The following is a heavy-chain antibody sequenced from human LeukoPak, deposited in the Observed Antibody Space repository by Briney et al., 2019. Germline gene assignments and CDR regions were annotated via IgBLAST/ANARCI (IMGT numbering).Heavy chain of an antibody. J-gene: IGHJ4*02. V-gene: IGHV3-21*01. D-gene: IGHD5-18*01. CDR1: GFTFSSYS. CDR2: ISTSSSYI. Sequence: GGSLRLSCAASGFTFSSYSMNWVRQAPGKGLEWVSSISTSSSYIYYADSVKGRFTVSRDNAKNSVYLQMNSLRAEDTAVYYCARGLRGYSYGSDYWGQGTLVTVSS. CDR3: ARGLRGYSYGSDY.